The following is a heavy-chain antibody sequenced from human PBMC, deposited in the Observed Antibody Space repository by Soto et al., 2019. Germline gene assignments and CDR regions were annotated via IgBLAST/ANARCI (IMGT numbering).Heavy chain of an antibody. V-gene: IGHV5-10-1*01. CDR1: GYSFTSYW. D-gene: IGHD1-7*01. CDR2: IDPSDSYT. J-gene: IGHJ6*02. CDR3: ARILDWTGTTLDSGTFGSGMDV. Sequence: PGESLKISCKGSGYSFTSYWISWVRQMPGKGLEWMGRIDPSDSYTNYSPSFQGHVTVSADKSISTAYLQWSSLKASDTAMYYCARILDWTGTTLDSGTFGSGMDVWGQGTTVTVSS.